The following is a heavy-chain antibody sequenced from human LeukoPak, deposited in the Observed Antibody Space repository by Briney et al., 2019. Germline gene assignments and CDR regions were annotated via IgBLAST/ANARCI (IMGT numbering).Heavy chain of an antibody. CDR2: INQGGSEK. D-gene: IGHD1-26*01. CDR3: ARDSGLGAHI. J-gene: IGHJ3*02. V-gene: IGHV3-7*01. Sequence: PGGSLRLSCADSGFTFTTYWMSWVRQAPGKGLEWVANINQGGSEKYYVDSVKGRFTISRDNAKNFRYLQMNSLRDDDTAVYYCARDSGLGAHIWGQGTMVTVSS. CDR1: GFTFTTYW.